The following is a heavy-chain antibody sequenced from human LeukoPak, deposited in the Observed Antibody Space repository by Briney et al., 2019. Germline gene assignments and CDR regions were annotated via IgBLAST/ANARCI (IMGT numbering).Heavy chain of an antibody. CDR1: GFALSTNY. CDR2: IYSGGTT. J-gene: IGHJ4*02. CDR3: ASGLRAVWIQLSGPDY. V-gene: IGHV3-53*01. D-gene: IGHD5-18*01. Sequence: GGSLRLSCAASGFALSTNYMSWVRQAPGKGLEWVSVIYSGGTTYYSDSVKGRFTISRDNSKNTLYLQMTSLRAEDTAVYYCASGLRAVWIQLSGPDYWGQGTLVTVSS.